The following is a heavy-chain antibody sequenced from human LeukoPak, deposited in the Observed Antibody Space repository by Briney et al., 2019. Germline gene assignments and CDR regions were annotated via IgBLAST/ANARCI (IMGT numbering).Heavy chain of an antibody. J-gene: IGHJ6*02. V-gene: IGHV4-39*01. CDR1: GGSISSSSYY. CDR2: IYYSGST. Sequence: PSETLSLTCTVSGGSISSSSYYWGWIRQPPGKGLEWIGSIYYSGSTYYNPSLKSRVTISVDTSKNQFSLKLSSVTAADTAVYYCAILQDLNGMDVWGQGTTVTVSS. CDR3: AILQDLNGMDV.